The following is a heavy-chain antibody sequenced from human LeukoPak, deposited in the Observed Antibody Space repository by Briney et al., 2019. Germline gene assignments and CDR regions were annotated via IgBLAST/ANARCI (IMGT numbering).Heavy chain of an antibody. Sequence: GGSLRLSCAASGFTFSSYAMHWVRQAPGKGLEYVSAISSNGGSTYYANSVKGRFTTSRDNSKNTLYLQMGSLRAEDMAVYYCARDGAHYDSSTPYFDYWGQGTLVTVSS. D-gene: IGHD3-22*01. V-gene: IGHV3-64*01. CDR3: ARDGAHYDSSTPYFDY. J-gene: IGHJ4*02. CDR2: ISSNGGST. CDR1: GFTFSSYA.